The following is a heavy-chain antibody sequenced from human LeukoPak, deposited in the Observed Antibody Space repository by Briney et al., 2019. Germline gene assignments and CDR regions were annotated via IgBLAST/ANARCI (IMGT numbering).Heavy chain of an antibody. CDR3: ARDRFYGSGSYTLWFDP. V-gene: IGHV4-59*01. J-gene: IGHJ5*02. D-gene: IGHD3-10*01. CDR2: IYYSGST. Sequence: SEALSLTCTVSGGSISSYYWSWIRQPPGKGLEWIGYIYYSGSTNYNPSLKSRVTISVDTSKNQFSLKLSSVTAADTAVYYCARDRFYGSGSYTLWFDPWGQGTLVTVSS. CDR1: GGSISSYY.